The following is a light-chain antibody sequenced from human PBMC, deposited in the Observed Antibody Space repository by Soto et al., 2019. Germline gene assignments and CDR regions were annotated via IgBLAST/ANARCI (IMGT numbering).Light chain of an antibody. V-gene: IGLV1-44*01. Sequence: QSVLTQPPSASGTPGQRVTISCSGSSSNIGSNTVNWYQQLPGTAPKLLIYSNNQRPSGVPDRFSGSKSGSSASLAISGLPSEDEADYYCASWDDSLYGYVFGTGTNVTVL. J-gene: IGLJ1*01. CDR2: SNN. CDR1: SSNIGSNT. CDR3: ASWDDSLYGYV.